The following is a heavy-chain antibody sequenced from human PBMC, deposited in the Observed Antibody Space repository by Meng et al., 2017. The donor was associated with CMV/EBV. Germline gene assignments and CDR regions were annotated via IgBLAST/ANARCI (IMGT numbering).Heavy chain of an antibody. V-gene: IGHV3-9*01. CDR3: ARGPRRVARGSSSLYGMDV. D-gene: IGHD6-13*01. CDR2: ISWNSGSI. CDR1: GFTFDDYA. J-gene: IGHJ6*02. Sequence: GGSLRLSCAASGFTFDDYAMHWVRQAPGKGLEWVSGISWNSGSIGYADSVKGRFTISRDNAKNSLYLQMNSLRAEDTAVYYCARGPRRVARGSSSLYGMDVWGQGTTVTVSS.